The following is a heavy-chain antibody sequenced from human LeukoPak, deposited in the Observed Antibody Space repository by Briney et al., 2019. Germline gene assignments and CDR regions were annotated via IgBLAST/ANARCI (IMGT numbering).Heavy chain of an antibody. CDR2: ISGSGGST. CDR1: GFTFSSYA. D-gene: IGHD1-14*01. CDR3: AKDRGPQVYFFDY. V-gene: IGHV3-23*01. Sequence: GGSLRLSCAASGFTFSSYAMSWVRQAPGKGLEWVSAISGSGGSTYYADSVKGRFTISRDNSKTTLYLQMNSLRAEDTAVYYCAKDRGPQVYFFDYWGQGTLVTVSS. J-gene: IGHJ4*02.